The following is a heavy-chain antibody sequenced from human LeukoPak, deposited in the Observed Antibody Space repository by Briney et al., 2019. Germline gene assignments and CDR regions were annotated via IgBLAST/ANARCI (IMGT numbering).Heavy chain of an antibody. Sequence: ASVKVSCKASGYTFTSYGISWVRQAPGQGLEWMGWISAYNGNTNYAQKLQGRVTMTTDTSTNTAYMELRSLRSDDTAVYYCARVRYDSSGYYYGFGLPHFDYWGQGTLVTVSP. D-gene: IGHD3-22*01. J-gene: IGHJ4*02. V-gene: IGHV1-18*01. CDR3: ARVRYDSSGYYYGFGLPHFDY. CDR1: GYTFTSYG. CDR2: ISAYNGNT.